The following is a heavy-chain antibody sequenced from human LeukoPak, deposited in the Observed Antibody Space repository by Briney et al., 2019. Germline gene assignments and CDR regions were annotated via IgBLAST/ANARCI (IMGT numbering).Heavy chain of an antibody. D-gene: IGHD4-23*01. Sequence: GGSLRLSCAASGFTFSSYAMHWVRQAPGKGLEWVANIKEDGSEKYFVDSVKGRFTISRDNAKNSVYLQMNSLRAEDTAVYYCAGGFGGNSGLWGQGTLVTVSS. CDR2: IKEDGSEK. CDR1: GFTFSSYA. J-gene: IGHJ4*02. V-gene: IGHV3-7*01. CDR3: AGGFGGNSGL.